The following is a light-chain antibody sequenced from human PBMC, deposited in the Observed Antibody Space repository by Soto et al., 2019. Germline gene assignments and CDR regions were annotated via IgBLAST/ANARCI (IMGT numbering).Light chain of an antibody. V-gene: IGLV2-14*01. CDR3: SSYTTTSTTAVV. Sequence: QSALTQPASVSGSPGQSITISCTGTSSDVGDYNYVSWYQQHPGKAPKLIIYKVSNRPSGVSNRFSGSKSANTASLTISGLQAEDEADYYCSSYTTTSTTAVVFGGGTQLTVL. CDR2: KVS. J-gene: IGLJ2*01. CDR1: SSDVGDYNY.